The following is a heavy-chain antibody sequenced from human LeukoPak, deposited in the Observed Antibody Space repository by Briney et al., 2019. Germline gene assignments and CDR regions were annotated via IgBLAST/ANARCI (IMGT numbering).Heavy chain of an antibody. CDR3: ARGGSSGYYYG. V-gene: IGHV4-4*07. Sequence: SETLSLTCTVSGGSISSYYWSWIRQPAGKGLEWIGRLYTSGSTNYNPSLKSRVTMSVDTSKHQFSLKLTSMTAADTAVYYCARGGSSGYYYGWGQGTLVTVSS. CDR1: GGSISSYY. J-gene: IGHJ4*02. CDR2: LYTSGST. D-gene: IGHD3-22*01.